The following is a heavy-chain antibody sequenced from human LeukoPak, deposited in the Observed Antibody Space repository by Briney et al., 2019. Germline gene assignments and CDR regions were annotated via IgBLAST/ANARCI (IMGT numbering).Heavy chain of an antibody. J-gene: IGHJ5*02. CDR1: GGSISSSSYY. Sequence: SETLSLTCTVSGGSISSSSYYWGWIRQPPGKGLEWIGSIYYSGSTYYNPSLKSRVTISVDTSKNQFFLKLSSVTAADTAVYYCARHIVVVTACWFDPWGQGTLVTVSS. CDR3: ARHIVVVTACWFDP. D-gene: IGHD2-21*02. V-gene: IGHV4-39*01. CDR2: IYYSGST.